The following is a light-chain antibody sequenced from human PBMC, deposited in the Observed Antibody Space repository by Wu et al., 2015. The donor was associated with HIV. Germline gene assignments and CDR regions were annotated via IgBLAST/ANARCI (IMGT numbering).Light chain of an antibody. V-gene: IGKV1-5*03. CDR3: QQYNSYSRS. Sequence: DVQMTQSPSTLSASVGDRVTITCRASQTISNWLAWYQQKPGKAPKLLIFKASNLESGVPSRFSGSGPGTEFTLSISSLQPDDFATYYCQQYNSYSRSFGQGTTLEIK. CDR1: QTISNW. CDR2: KAS. J-gene: IGKJ2*03.